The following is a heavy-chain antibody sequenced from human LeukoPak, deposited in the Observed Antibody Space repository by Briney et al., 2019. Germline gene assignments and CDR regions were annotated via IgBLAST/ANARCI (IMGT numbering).Heavy chain of an antibody. CDR3: ARLVGWQDGMDV. J-gene: IGHJ6*02. V-gene: IGHV4-59*08. CDR1: GGSISSYY. CDR2: IYYSGSA. Sequence: SETLSLTCTVSGGSISSYYWSWIRQPPGKGMEWIGYIYYSGSANCNLSLKSRVTISVDTSKNQFSLKLSSVTAADTAVYYCARLVGWQDGMDVWGQGTTVTVSS. D-gene: IGHD6-19*01.